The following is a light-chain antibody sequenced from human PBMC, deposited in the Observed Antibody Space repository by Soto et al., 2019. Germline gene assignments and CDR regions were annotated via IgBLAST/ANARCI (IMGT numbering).Light chain of an antibody. CDR3: LQHNTYPRT. CDR2: AAS. J-gene: IGKJ2*02. Sequence: DTQMTQSPSAMSASVGDRVTITSRASRDITNYVAWFQQKPGQVPKRLIYAASSLHRGVPSRFSGSGSGTEFTLTVSSLQPEDCATYYGLQHNTYPRTFGQGTKLDI. V-gene: IGKV1-17*03. CDR1: RDITNY.